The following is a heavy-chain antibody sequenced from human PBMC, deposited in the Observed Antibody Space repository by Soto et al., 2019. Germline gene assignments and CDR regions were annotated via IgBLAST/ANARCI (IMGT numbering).Heavy chain of an antibody. CDR1: GFTFSDYG. CDR2: IWFDGSNK. J-gene: IGHJ4*02. D-gene: IGHD3-10*01. V-gene: IGHV3-33*01. Sequence: GGSLRLSCAASGFTFSDYGMHWVRQAPGKGLEWVAVIWFDGSNKYYADSVKGRFTLSRDNSKNTMYLQMNGLRAEDTGVFYCARDPSHGSGSFLDYWGRGTLVTVSS. CDR3: ARDPSHGSGSFLDY.